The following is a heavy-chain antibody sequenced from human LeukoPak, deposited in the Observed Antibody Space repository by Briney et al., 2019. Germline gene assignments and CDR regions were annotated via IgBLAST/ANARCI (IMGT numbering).Heavy chain of an antibody. V-gene: IGHV1-8*01. CDR2: MNPNSGNT. CDR1: GYTFTSYD. Sequence: ASVKVSCKASGYTFTSYDINWVRQATGQGLEWMGWMNPNSGNTGYAQKFQGRVTMTRNTSISTAYMELSSLRSEDTAVDYCARVYSSGWYVSQVEYYYMDVWGKGTTVTVSS. J-gene: IGHJ6*03. CDR3: ARVYSSGWYVSQVEYYYMDV. D-gene: IGHD6-19*01.